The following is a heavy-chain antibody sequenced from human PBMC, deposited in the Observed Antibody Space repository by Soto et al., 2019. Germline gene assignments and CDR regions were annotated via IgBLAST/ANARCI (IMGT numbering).Heavy chain of an antibody. Sequence: GGSLRLSCAAPGFTFSNAWMSWVRQAPGGGLEWVGRIKRNIDGGTTDYAAPVKGRFAFSRDDSNSFLYLEMNSLRSEDTAVYYCTTVDAVVLNWGQGLLVTVSS. J-gene: IGHJ4*02. CDR1: GFTFSNAW. D-gene: IGHD6-19*01. CDR2: IKRNIDGGTT. V-gene: IGHV3-15*01. CDR3: TTVDAVVLN.